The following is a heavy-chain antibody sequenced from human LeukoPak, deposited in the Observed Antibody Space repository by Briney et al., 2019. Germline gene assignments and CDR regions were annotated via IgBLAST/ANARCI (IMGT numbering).Heavy chain of an antibody. D-gene: IGHD3-9*01. CDR1: GYNFTNYW. CDR3: ARLGRYDVLTGPDY. V-gene: IGHV5-51*01. CDR2: IYPGESDP. Sequence: GESLKISCQGSGYNFTNYWIGWVRQTPGKGXXXXXXIYPGESDPRYSPSFQGQVTISADKSINTAYLRWGSLKAADTAMYYCARLGRYDVLTGPDYWGQGTLVTVSS. J-gene: IGHJ4*02.